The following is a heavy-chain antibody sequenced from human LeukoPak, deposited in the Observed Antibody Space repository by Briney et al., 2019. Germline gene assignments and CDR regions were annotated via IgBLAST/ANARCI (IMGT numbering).Heavy chain of an antibody. CDR3: ARDQEGFDY. Sequence: ASVKVSCKASGYTFTSNYIHWVRQAPGQGLEWMGMIYPRDGSTSYAQKFQGRVAVSRDTSTSTVHMELSGLRSEDTAVYYCARDQEGFDYWGQGTLVTVSS. CDR2: IYPRDGST. J-gene: IGHJ4*02. V-gene: IGHV1-46*01. CDR1: GYTFTSNY.